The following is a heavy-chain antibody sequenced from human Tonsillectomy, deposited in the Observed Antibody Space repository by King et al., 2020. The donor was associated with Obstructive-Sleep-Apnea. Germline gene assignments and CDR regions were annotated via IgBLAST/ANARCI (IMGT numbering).Heavy chain of an antibody. V-gene: IGHV3-30*18. J-gene: IGHJ4*02. Sequence: VQLVESGGGVVQPGRSLRLSCAASVFTFSSYGMHWVRQAPGKGLEWVAVISYDGSNKYYADSVKGRFTISRDNSKNTLYLQMNSLRAEDTAVYYCAKDRPWQYYGSGSYWDWCQGTLVTVST. D-gene: IGHD3-10*01. CDR3: AKDRPWQYYGSGSYWD. CDR1: VFTFSSYG. CDR2: ISYDGSNK.